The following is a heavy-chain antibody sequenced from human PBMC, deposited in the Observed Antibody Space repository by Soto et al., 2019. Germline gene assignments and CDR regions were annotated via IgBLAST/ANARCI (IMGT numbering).Heavy chain of an antibody. V-gene: IGHV4-31*03. CDR3: ARSVVPTIDGGAID. D-gene: IGHD5-12*01. J-gene: IGHJ4*02. CDR2: IYYSGST. Sequence: QVQLQESGPGLVKPSQTLSLTCTVSGGSLSSDGYYWTWIRQHPGKGLEWIGYIYYSGSTYYNPSLKSRITISVDTSKNQFYLKLSSETAADTAVYYCARSVVPTIDGGAIDWGQGTLVTVSS. CDR1: GGSLSSDGYY.